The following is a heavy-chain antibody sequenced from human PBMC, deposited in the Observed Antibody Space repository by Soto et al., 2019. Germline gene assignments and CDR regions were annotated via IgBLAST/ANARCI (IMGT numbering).Heavy chain of an antibody. CDR1: GFAFNNYG. D-gene: IGHD2-2*01. Sequence: GGSLRLSCTVSGFAFNNYGINWVRQAPGKGLEWVSSISKSDYTYYSDSVKGRFTISRDNAKNSVSLQMNTLRVEDTAVYYCAREDSIIIPAVSDFWGQGTLVTAPQ. J-gene: IGHJ4*02. V-gene: IGHV3-21*01. CDR3: AREDSIIIPAVSDF. CDR2: ISKSDYT.